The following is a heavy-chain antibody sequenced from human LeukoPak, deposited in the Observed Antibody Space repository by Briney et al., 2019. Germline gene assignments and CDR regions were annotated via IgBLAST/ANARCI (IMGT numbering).Heavy chain of an antibody. J-gene: IGHJ4*02. D-gene: IGHD2-2*01. V-gene: IGHV4-34*01. CDR2: INHSGST. CDR1: GGSFSGYY. Sequence: SETLSLTCAVYGGSFSGYYWSWIRQPPGKGLEWIGEINHSGSTNYNPSLKSRVTISVDTSKNQFSLKLSSVTAADTAVYYCARVPLIGYCSSTSCYRRSGRTSTRGYFDYWGQGTLVTVSS. CDR3: ARVPLIGYCSSTSCYRRSGRTSTRGYFDY.